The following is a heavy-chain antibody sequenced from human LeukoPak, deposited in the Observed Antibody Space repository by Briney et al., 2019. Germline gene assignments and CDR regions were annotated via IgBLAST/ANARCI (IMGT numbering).Heavy chain of an antibody. CDR2: ISDSGRTI. V-gene: IGHV3-11*01. J-gene: IGHJ6*02. CDR3: ASQYYYAMDV. CDR1: GFNFNNYW. Sequence: GGSLRLSCAASGFNFNNYWMSWLRQAPGKGLEWVSHISDSGRTIYYADSVKGRFTISRDNAKNSLYLQMNSLRAEDTAVYYCASQYYYAMDVWGQGTTVTVSS.